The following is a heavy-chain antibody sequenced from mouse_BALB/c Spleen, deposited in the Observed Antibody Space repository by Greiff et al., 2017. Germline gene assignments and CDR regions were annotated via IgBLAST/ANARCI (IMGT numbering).Heavy chain of an antibody. V-gene: IGHV14-4*02. D-gene: IGHD1-1*01. J-gene: IGHJ4*01. Sequence: VHVKQSGAELVRSGASVKLSCTASGFNIKDYYMHWVKQRPEQGLEWIGWIDPENGDTEYAPKFQGKATMTADTSSNTAYLQLSSLTSEDTAVYYCNAGGSSIYAMDYWGQGTSVTFSS. CDR3: NAGGSSIYAMDY. CDR2: IDPENGDT. CDR1: GFNIKDYY.